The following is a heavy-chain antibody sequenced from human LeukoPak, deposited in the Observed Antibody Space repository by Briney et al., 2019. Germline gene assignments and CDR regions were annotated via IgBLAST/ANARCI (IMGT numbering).Heavy chain of an antibody. CDR1: GFTFSSYA. CDR3: AKDGRGLPDS. Sequence: GGSLRLSCAASGFTFSSYAMSWVRQAPGKGLEWVSAISGSGGSTYYAGSVKGRFTISRDNSKNTLYLQMNSLRVEDTAIYYCAKDGRGLPDSWGQGTLVTVPS. D-gene: IGHD3/OR15-3a*01. CDR2: ISGSGGST. V-gene: IGHV3-23*01. J-gene: IGHJ5*01.